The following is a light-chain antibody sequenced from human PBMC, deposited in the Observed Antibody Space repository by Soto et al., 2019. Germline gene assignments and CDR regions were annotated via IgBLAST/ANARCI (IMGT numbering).Light chain of an antibody. CDR3: CSYAGSTTYVV. Sequence: QSALTQPRSVSGSPGQSVTISCTGTSSDVGGYNYVSWYQQHPGKAPKLIIYEVSKWPSGVSNRFSGSKSGNTAALTISGLQAEDEADYYCCSYAGSTTYVVFGGGTKLTVL. CDR1: SSDVGGYNY. J-gene: IGLJ2*01. CDR2: EVS. V-gene: IGLV2-11*01.